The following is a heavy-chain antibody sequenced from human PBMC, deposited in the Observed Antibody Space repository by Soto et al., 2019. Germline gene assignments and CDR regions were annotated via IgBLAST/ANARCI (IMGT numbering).Heavy chain of an antibody. CDR3: ARLVVATFGYYYYGMEV. J-gene: IGHJ6*04. CDR2: IDPSDSYT. V-gene: IGHV5-10-1*01. D-gene: IGHD5-12*01. CDR1: GYSFTSYW. Sequence: PGESLQISCKGSGYSFTSYWISCVRQMPGKGLEWMGRIDPSDSYTNYSPSFQGHVTISADKSISTAYLQWSSLKASDTAMYYCARLVVATFGYYYYGMEVWGEGTTVTVSS.